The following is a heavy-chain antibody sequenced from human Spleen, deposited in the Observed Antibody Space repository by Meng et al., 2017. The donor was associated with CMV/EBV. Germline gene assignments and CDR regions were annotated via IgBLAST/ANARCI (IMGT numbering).Heavy chain of an antibody. CDR2: ISGSGGST. CDR3: ARENRIYGSGSYYNYGMDV. V-gene: IGHV3-23*01. D-gene: IGHD3-10*01. Sequence: GGSLRLPCAASGFTFSSYAMSWVRQAPGKGLEWVSAISGSGGSTYYADSVKGRFTISRDNSKNTLHLQMNSLRAEDTAVYYCARENRIYGSGSYYNYGMDVWGQGTTVTVSS. CDR1: GFTFSSYA. J-gene: IGHJ6*02.